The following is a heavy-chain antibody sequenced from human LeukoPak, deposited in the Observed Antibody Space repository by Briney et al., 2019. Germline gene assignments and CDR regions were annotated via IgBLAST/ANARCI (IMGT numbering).Heavy chain of an antibody. Sequence: GESLKISCKGSGYSFTSYWIGWVRQMPGKGLEWMGIIYPGDSDTRYSPSFQGQVTISADKSISTAYLQWSSLKASDTAMYYCARLQWCMQSRPKKINWFDPWGQGTLVTVSS. D-gene: IGHD2-8*01. J-gene: IGHJ5*02. CDR1: GYSFTSYW. CDR3: ARLQWCMQSRPKKINWFDP. CDR2: IYPGDSDT. V-gene: IGHV5-51*01.